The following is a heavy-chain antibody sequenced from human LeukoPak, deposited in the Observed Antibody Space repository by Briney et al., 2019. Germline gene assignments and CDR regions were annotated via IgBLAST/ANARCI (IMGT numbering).Heavy chain of an antibody. J-gene: IGHJ6*02. V-gene: IGHV1-2*06. CDR2: INPNSGGT. Sequence: GASVKVSCKASGYTFTAYYMHWVRQAPGQGLEWMGLINPNSGGTNYAQKFQGRVTMTRDTSISTAYMELSRLRSDDTAVYYCARDVVVVVASYYYYYGMDVWGQGTTVTVSS. D-gene: IGHD2-15*01. CDR1: GYTFTAYY. CDR3: ARDVVVVVASYYYYYGMDV.